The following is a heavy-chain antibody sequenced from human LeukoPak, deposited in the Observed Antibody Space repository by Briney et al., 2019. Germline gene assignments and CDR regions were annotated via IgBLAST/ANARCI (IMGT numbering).Heavy chain of an antibody. CDR2: ISWNSGSI. D-gene: IGHD6-19*01. J-gene: IGHJ4*02. V-gene: IGHV3-9*01. CDR3: AKDMAHIAVAGPVDY. CDR1: GFTLDDYA. Sequence: GRSLRLSCAASGFTLDDYAMHWVRQAPGKGLEWVPGISWNSGSIGYADSVKGRFTISRDNAKNSLYLQMNSLRAEDTALYYCAKDMAHIAVAGPVDYWGQGTLVTVSS.